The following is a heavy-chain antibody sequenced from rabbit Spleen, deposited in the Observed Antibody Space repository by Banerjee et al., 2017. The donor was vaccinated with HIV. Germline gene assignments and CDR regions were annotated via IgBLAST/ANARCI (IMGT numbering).Heavy chain of an antibody. J-gene: IGHJ3*01. V-gene: IGHV1S45*01. CDR2: IYNANDRK. CDR1: GFTLSSYW. D-gene: IGHD6-1*01. Sequence: QEQLVESGGGLVQPEGSLTLTCKASGFTLSSYWIYWVRQAPGKGLEWIGTIYNANDRKYYASWAKGRFTISRTSSTTVLLQMTSLTAADTATYFCAKWHDYVALDLWGQGTLVTVS. CDR3: AKWHDYVALDL.